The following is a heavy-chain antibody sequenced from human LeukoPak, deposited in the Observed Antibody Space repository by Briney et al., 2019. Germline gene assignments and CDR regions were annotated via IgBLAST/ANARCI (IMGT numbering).Heavy chain of an antibody. CDR2: ISAYNGNT. CDR1: GYTFTSYG. Sequence: GASVKVSCKASGYTFTSYGISWVRRAPGQGLEWMGWISAYNGNTNYAQKLQGRVTMTTDTSTSTAYMELRSLRSDDTAVYYCARVPPQWLVTYYYGMDVWGQGTTVTVSS. D-gene: IGHD6-19*01. CDR3: ARVPPQWLVTYYYGMDV. J-gene: IGHJ6*02. V-gene: IGHV1-18*01.